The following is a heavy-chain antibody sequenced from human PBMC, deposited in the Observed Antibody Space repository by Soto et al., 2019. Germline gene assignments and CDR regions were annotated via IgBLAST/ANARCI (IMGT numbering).Heavy chain of an antibody. V-gene: IGHV1-69*13. D-gene: IGHD3-10*01. Sequence: SLKVSRKASGGTFSSYAISWVRQAPGHGLEWMGGIIPIFGTANYAQKFQGRVTITADASTSTAYMELSSLRSEATAVYYCARDRDYYYGSGSYYTGPPDYCGMEVWGKGTTLTVS. CDR3: ARDRDYYYGSGSYYTGPPDYCGMEV. CDR1: GGTFSSYA. CDR2: IIPIFGTA. J-gene: IGHJ6*04.